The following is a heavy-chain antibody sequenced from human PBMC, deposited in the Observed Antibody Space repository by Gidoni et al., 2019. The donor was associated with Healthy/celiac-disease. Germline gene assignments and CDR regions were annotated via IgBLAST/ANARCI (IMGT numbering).Heavy chain of an antibody. Sequence: QVQLVESGGGVVQPGRSLRLSCAASGFTFSSHGMHWVRQAPGKGLEWVAFIWYDGSDKYYADSVRGRFTISRDNSKNTLYLQMNSLRAEDTAVYYCARAYYYDSSGYSYYFDYWGQGTLVTVSS. D-gene: IGHD3-22*01. V-gene: IGHV3-33*01. J-gene: IGHJ4*02. CDR3: ARAYYYDSSGYSYYFDY. CDR2: IWYDGSDK. CDR1: GFTFSSHG.